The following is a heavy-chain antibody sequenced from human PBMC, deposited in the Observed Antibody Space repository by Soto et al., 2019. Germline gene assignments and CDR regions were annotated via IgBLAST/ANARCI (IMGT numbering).Heavy chain of an antibody. CDR2: INWKSDI. Sequence: PGGSLRLSCAVSGFTFDDNAMHWVRQAPEKGLERVSGINWKSDIGYADSVKGRFTISRDNAENSLYLQMNSLRAEDTALYYCAISQDRGGRTTFIYWGQGTPVTVSS. D-gene: IGHD3-16*01. V-gene: IGHV3-9*01. CDR3: AISQDRGGRTTFIY. CDR1: GFTFDDNA. J-gene: IGHJ4*02.